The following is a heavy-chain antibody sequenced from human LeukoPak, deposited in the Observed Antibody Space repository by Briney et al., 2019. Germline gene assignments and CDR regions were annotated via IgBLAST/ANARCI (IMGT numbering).Heavy chain of an antibody. J-gene: IGHJ6*03. CDR1: GYTFTSYW. CDR3: ARGSYSDYYYYYMDV. V-gene: IGHV5-51*01. Sequence: KVSCKASGYTFTSYWIGWVRQMPGKGLEWMGIIYPGDSDTRYSPSFQGQVTISADKSISTAYLQWSSLKASDTAMYYCARGSYSDYYYYYMDVWGKGTTVTVSS. D-gene: IGHD4-11*01. CDR2: IYPGDSDT.